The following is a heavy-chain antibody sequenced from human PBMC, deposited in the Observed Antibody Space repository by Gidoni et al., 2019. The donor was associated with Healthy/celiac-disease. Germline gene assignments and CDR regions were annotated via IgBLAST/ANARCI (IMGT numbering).Heavy chain of an antibody. CDR2: INHSGST. J-gene: IGHJ4*02. CDR3: ARAPGSTGIDY. CDR1: GGSFSGYY. Sequence: QVQLQQWGAGLLKPSETLSLTCAVYGGSFSGYYWSWIRQPPGKGLEWIGEINHSGSTNYNPSLKSRVTISVDTSKNQFSLKLSSVTAADTAVYYCARAPGSTGIDYWGQGTLVTVSS. V-gene: IGHV4-34*01.